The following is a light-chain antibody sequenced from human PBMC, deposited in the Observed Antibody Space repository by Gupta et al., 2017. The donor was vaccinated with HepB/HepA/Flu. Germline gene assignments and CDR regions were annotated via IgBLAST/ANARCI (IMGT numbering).Light chain of an antibody. CDR3: QQYDNLPSFT. V-gene: IGKV1-33*01. Sequence: DIQMTQSPSSLSASVGDRVTITCQASKDISNYLNWYQQKPGKAPKLLIYDASNWETGVPSRFSGSGSGTDFTFTISSLQHEDISAYYCQQYDNLPSFTFGHGTKVDIK. J-gene: IGKJ3*01. CDR2: DAS. CDR1: KDISNY.